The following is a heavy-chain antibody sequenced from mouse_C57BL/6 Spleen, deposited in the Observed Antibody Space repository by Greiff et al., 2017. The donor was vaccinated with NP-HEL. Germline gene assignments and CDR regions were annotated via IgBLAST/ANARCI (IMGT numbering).Heavy chain of an antibody. V-gene: IGHV1-50*01. CDR2: IDLSDGYT. D-gene: IGHD2-1*01. CDR3: ARRSVRIRNYAEDY. J-gene: IGHJ4*01. Sequence: QVQLQQPGAELVKPGASVKLSCKASGYTFTSYWMQWVKQRPGQGLEWIGEIDLSDGYTNYNQKFKGKATLTVDTSSSTAYMQLSSLTSEDSAVYYCARRSVRIRNYAEDYWGQGTSVTVSS. CDR1: GYTFTSYW.